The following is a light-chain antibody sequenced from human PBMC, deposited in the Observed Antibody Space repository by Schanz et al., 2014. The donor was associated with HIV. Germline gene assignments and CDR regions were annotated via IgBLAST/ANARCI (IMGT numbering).Light chain of an antibody. V-gene: IGLV2-11*01. CDR3: CSYAGSYTSLYV. CDR2: DVN. J-gene: IGLJ1*01. CDR1: NNDVGFYDS. Sequence: QSVLTQPASVSGSPGQSITISCTGTNNDVGFYDSVSWYQQHPGKAPKLMIYDVNKRPSGVPDRFSGSKSGNTASLAISGLQAEDEADYYCCSYAGSYTSLYVFGTGTKLTVL.